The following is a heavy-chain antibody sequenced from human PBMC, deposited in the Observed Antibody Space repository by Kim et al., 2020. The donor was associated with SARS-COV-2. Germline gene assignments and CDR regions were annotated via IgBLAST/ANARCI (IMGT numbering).Heavy chain of an antibody. CDR3: ARGRVGLPSYYYYYGMDV. Sequence: SETLSLTCAVYGGSFSGYYWSWIRQPPGKGLEWIGEINHSGSTNYNPSLKSRVTISVDTSKNQFSLKLSSVTAADTAVYYCARGRVGLPSYYYYYGMDVWGQGTTVTVSS. J-gene: IGHJ6*02. V-gene: IGHV4-34*01. CDR2: INHSGST. CDR1: GGSFSGYY. D-gene: IGHD5-12*01.